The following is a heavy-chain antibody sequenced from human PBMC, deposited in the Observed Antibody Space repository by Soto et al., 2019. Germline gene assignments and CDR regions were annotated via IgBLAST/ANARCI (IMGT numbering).Heavy chain of an antibody. CDR1: GFTVSSNY. Sequence: PGGSLRLSCAASGFTVSSNYMSWVRQAPGKGLEWVSVIYSGGSTYYADSVKGRFTISRDNSKNTLYLQMNSLRAEDTAVYYCARARLAATMPVDYWGQGTLVTVSS. V-gene: IGHV3-66*01. J-gene: IGHJ4*02. CDR3: ARARLAATMPVDY. D-gene: IGHD6-13*01. CDR2: IYSGGST.